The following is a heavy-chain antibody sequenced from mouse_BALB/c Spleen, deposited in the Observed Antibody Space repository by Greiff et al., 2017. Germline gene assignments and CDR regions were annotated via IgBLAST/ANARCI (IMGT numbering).Heavy chain of an antibody. CDR2: ISSGGST. J-gene: IGHJ1*01. V-gene: IGHV5-6-5*01. D-gene: IGHD2-3*01. Sequence: EVKLMESGGGLVKPGGSLKLSCAASGFTFSSYAMSWVRQTPEKRLEWVASISSGGSTYYPDSVKGRFTISRDNARNILYLQMSSLRSEDTAMYYCARGLGDGYPYWYFDVWGAGTTVTVSS. CDR1: GFTFSSYA. CDR3: ARGLGDGYPYWYFDV.